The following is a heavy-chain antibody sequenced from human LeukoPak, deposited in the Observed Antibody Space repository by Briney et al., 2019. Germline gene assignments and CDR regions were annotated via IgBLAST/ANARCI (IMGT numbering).Heavy chain of an antibody. CDR3: ARDYGGREAAAGPNLNY. D-gene: IGHD6-13*01. J-gene: IGHJ4*02. CDR1: GYTFTGYY. CDR2: INPNSGGT. V-gene: IGHV1-2*02. Sequence: ASVKVSCKASGYTFTGYYMHWVRQAPEQGLEWMGWINPNSGGTNYAQKFQGRVTMTRDTSISTAYMELSRLRSDDTAVYYCARDYGGREAAAGPNLNYWGQGTLVTVSS.